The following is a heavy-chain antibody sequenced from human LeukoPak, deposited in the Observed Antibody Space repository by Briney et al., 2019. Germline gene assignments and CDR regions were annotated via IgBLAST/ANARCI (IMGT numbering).Heavy chain of an antibody. CDR1: GFTFSSYG. Sequence: PGRSLGLSCAAAGFTFSSYGMHWVRQAPGKGLEWVAIISYDGSNKYYADSVKGRFTISRDNSKNTLSLQMNSLRDEDTAVYYCAKTPWAAGGGYFDYWGQGTLVTVSS. D-gene: IGHD1-26*01. CDR3: AKTPWAAGGGYFDY. J-gene: IGHJ4*02. CDR2: ISYDGSNK. V-gene: IGHV3-30*18.